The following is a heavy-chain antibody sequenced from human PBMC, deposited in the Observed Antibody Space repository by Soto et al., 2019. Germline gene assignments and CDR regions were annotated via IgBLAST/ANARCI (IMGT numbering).Heavy chain of an antibody. CDR2: MNPNSGNT. D-gene: IGHD3-16*02. V-gene: IGHV1-8*01. CDR3: ARVSVDYDYIWGSYRYSDY. CDR1: GYTFTSYD. Sequence: ASVKVSCKASGYTFTSYDINWVRQATGQGLEWMGWMNPNSGNTGYAQKFQGRVTMTRNTSISTAYMELSSLRSEDTAVYYCARVSVDYDYIWGSYRYSDYWGQGTLVTVSS. J-gene: IGHJ4*02.